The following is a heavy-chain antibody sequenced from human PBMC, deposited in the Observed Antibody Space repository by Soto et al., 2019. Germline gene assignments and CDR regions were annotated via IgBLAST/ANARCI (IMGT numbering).Heavy chain of an antibody. V-gene: IGHV4-39*01. CDR2: IYYSGST. CDR1: GGSIGSTIYY. CDR3: ARHLSTYDYIWGSYRPYYFDY. Sequence: QLQLQESGPGLVKPSETLSLTCTVSGGSIGSTIYYWGWIRQPPGKGLEWTGSIYYSGSTYFNPSLKSRVTISVDTSKSQFSLRLTSVTAADTAVYYCARHLSTYDYIWGSYRPYYFDYWGQGTLVTVSS. J-gene: IGHJ4*02. D-gene: IGHD3-16*02.